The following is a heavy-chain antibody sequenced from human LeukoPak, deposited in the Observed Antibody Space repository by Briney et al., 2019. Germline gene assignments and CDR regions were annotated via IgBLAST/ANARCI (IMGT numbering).Heavy chain of an antibody. CDR3: ARDPGFGELGY. Sequence: SETLSLTCAVSGGSISSGGYSWSWIRQPPGKGLEWIGYIYYSGSTYYNPSLKSRVTISVDTSKNQFSLKLSSVTAADTAVYYCARDPGFGELGYWGQGTLVTVSS. V-gene: IGHV4-30-4*07. CDR1: GGSISSGGYS. J-gene: IGHJ4*02. D-gene: IGHD3-10*01. CDR2: IYYSGST.